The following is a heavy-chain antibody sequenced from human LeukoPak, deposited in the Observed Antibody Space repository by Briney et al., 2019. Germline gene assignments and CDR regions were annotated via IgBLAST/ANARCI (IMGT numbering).Heavy chain of an antibody. CDR1: GGTFSSYA. J-gene: IGHJ5*02. D-gene: IGHD3-22*01. Sequence: SVKVSCKASGGTFSSYAISWVRQAPGQGLEWMGRIIPILGIANYAQKFQGRVTITADKSTSTAYMELSSLRSEDTAVYYCASARRHYYDSSGYPVNWFDPWGQGTLVTVS. CDR3: ASARRHYYDSSGYPVNWFDP. V-gene: IGHV1-69*04. CDR2: IIPILGIA.